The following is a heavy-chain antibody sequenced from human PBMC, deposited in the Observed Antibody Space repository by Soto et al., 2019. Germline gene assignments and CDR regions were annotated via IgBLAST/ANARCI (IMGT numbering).Heavy chain of an antibody. CDR2: IIPIFGTA. CDR1: GGTFSSYA. J-gene: IGHJ4*02. V-gene: IGHV1-69*13. D-gene: IGHD3-9*01. CDR3: TRGAERTVPPTVQRHLDWVCGH. Sequence: GASVKVSCKASGGTFSSYAISWVRQAPGQGLEWMGGIIPIFGTANYAQKFQGRVTITADESTSTAYLQWNTLQASDTATYYCTRGAERTVPPTVQRHLDWVCGHWGQGTPVTVSS.